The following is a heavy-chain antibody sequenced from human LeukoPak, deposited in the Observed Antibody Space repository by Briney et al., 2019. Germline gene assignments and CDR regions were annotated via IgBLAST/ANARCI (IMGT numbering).Heavy chain of an antibody. CDR3: ARANVTHNYYFDY. D-gene: IGHD1-20*01. CDR1: GGSFSGYY. J-gene: IGHJ4*02. CDR2: INQSGST. V-gene: IGHV4-34*01. Sequence: SETLSLTCAVYGGSFSGYYWSWIRQPPGKGLEWIAEINQSGSTNYNPSLKSRVTISVDTSKNQFSLKLSSVTAADTAVYYCARANVTHNYYFDYWGQGTLVTVSS.